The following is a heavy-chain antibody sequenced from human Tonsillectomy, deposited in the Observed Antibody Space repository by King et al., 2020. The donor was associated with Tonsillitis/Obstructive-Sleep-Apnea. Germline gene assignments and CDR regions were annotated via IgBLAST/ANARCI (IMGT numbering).Heavy chain of an antibody. J-gene: IGHJ5*02. Sequence: QLVQSGAEVKKPGESLKISCQGSGYTFTTYWIGWVRQMPGKGLEWMGIIYPDDSNTRYSPSFQGQVTFSADKSISTAYLQWSSLNASDTAMYYCARPPVRGGDYKSNNWFDPWGQGTLVTVSS. CDR2: IYPDDSNT. V-gene: IGHV5-51*03. CDR3: ARPPVRGGDYKSNNWFDP. D-gene: IGHD4-17*01. CDR1: GYTFTTYW.